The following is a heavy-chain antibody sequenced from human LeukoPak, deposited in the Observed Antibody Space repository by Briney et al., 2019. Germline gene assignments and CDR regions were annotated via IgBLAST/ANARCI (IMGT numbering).Heavy chain of an antibody. J-gene: IGHJ5*02. Sequence: SETLSLTCAVYGGSFSGYYWSWIRQPPGKGLEWIGEINHSGSTNYNPSLKSRVTISVDTSKNQFSLKLSSVTAADTAVYYCARHPVGYSYGYDWFDPWGQGTLVIVSS. D-gene: IGHD5-18*01. CDR3: ARHPVGYSYGYDWFDP. V-gene: IGHV4-34*01. CDR2: INHSGST. CDR1: GGSFSGYY.